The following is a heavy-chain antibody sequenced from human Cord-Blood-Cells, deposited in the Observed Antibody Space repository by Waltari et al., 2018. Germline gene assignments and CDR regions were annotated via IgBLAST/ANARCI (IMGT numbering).Heavy chain of an antibody. CDR3: ATDQGKWGLLGAFDI. V-gene: IGHV1-24*01. CDR1: GYTLTELS. J-gene: IGHJ3*02. Sequence: QVQLVQSGAEVKKPGASVKVSCKVSGYTLTELSMYWVRQAPGKGLEWMGGFDPEDGETIYAQKCQGRVTMTEDTSTDTAYMELSSLGSEDTAVYYCATDQGKWGLLGAFDIWGQGTMVTVSS. D-gene: IGHD1-26*01. CDR2: FDPEDGET.